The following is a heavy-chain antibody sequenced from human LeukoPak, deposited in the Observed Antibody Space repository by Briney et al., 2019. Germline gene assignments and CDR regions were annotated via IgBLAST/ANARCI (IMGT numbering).Heavy chain of an antibody. CDR3: ARDGVVVPAAPVYYYYYYMDV. CDR2: INPNSGGT. CDR1: GYTFTGYY. D-gene: IGHD2-2*01. J-gene: IGHJ6*03. Sequence: ASVKVSCKASGYTFTGYYMHWVRQAPGQGLEWMGWINPNSGGTNYAQKFQGRVTMTRDTSISTANMELSRLRSDDTAVYYCARDGVVVPAAPVYYYYYYMDVWGKGTTVTVSS. V-gene: IGHV1-2*02.